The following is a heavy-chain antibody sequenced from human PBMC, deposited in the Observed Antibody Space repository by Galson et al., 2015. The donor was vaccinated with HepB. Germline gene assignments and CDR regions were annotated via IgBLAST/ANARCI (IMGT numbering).Heavy chain of an antibody. Sequence: SLRLSCAASGFTFSDYYMSWIRQAPGKGLEWVAVISYDGSNKYYADSVKGRFTISRDNSKNTLYLQMNSLRAEDTAVYYCAKDIDPTYCGGDCRAPSYYYYGMDVWGQGTTVTVSS. CDR3: AKDIDPTYCGGDCRAPSYYYYGMDV. V-gene: IGHV3-30*18. D-gene: IGHD2-21*02. J-gene: IGHJ6*02. CDR1: GFTFSDYY. CDR2: ISYDGSNK.